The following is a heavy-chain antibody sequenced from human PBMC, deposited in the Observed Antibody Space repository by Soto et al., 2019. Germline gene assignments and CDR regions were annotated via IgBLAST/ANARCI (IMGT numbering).Heavy chain of an antibody. CDR2: INPSGGST. CDR1: GYTFTSYY. J-gene: IGHJ4*02. CDR3: ARDINTVTTIQLLVDY. D-gene: IGHD4-4*01. V-gene: IGHV1-46*01. Sequence: GASVKVSCKASGYTFTSYYMHWVRQAPGQGLEWMGIINPSGGSTGYAQKFQGRVTMTRETSTSTVYMELSSLRSEDPAVYYCARDINTVTTIQLLVDYWGQGTLVTVSS.